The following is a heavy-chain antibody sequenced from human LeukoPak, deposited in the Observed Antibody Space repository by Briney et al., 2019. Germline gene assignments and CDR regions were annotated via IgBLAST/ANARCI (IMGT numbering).Heavy chain of an antibody. CDR2: IGGSGGST. CDR1: GFTVSSNY. Sequence: GGSLRLSCAASGFTVSSNYMSWVRQAPGKGLEWVSTIGGSGGSTYYADSVKGRFTISRDNSKNTLYLQMNSLRAEDTAVYYCARKAGYYYGSGDHWGQGTLVTVSS. J-gene: IGHJ4*02. D-gene: IGHD3-10*01. V-gene: IGHV3-23*01. CDR3: ARKAGYYYGSGDH.